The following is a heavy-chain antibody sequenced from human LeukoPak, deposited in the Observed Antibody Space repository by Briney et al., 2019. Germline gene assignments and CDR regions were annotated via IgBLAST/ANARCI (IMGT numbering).Heavy chain of an antibody. CDR1: GFIFSSYG. CDR2: ISGTGGRT. V-gene: IGHV3-23*01. D-gene: IGHD3/OR15-3a*01. J-gene: IGHJ4*02. CDR3: ARDQGGLLAVDY. Sequence: PGGSLRLSCAASGFIFSSYGMNWVRQAPGKGLEWVSAISGTGGRTYYADSVKGRFTISRDNSKNTLYLQMNSLRAEDTAVYYCARDQGGLLAVDYWGQGTLVTVSS.